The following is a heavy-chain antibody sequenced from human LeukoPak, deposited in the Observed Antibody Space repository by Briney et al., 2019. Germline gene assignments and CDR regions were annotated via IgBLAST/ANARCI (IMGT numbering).Heavy chain of an antibody. J-gene: IGHJ4*02. CDR2: IIPIFGTA. CDR1: GGTLSSYA. Sequence: GASVKVSCKASGGTLSSYAISLVRQAPGQGLEWMGGIIPIFGTANYAQKFQGRVTITTDESTSTAYMELSSLRSEDTAVYYCATTSYYDFWSGYKNFDYWGQGTLVTVSS. CDR3: ATTSYYDFWSGYKNFDY. V-gene: IGHV1-69*05. D-gene: IGHD3-3*01.